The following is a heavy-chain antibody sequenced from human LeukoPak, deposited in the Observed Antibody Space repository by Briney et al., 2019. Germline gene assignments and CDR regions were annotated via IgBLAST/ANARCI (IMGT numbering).Heavy chain of an antibody. D-gene: IGHD3-22*01. V-gene: IGHV3-21*01. CDR1: GFTFSSYS. CDR2: ISSSSSYI. CDR3: ARGNDYYDSSGYYY. Sequence: PGGSLRLSCAASGFTFSSYSMNWVRQAPGKGLEWVSFISSSSSYIYYADSVKGRFTISRDNARNSLYLQMNSLRAEDTAVYYCARGNDYYDSSGYYYWGQGTLVTVSS. J-gene: IGHJ4*02.